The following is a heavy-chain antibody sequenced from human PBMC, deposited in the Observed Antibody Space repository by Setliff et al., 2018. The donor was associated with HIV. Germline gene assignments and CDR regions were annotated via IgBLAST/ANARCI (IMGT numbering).Heavy chain of an antibody. CDR3: ARRGWNGYKAFDY. CDR2: IYHSGST. CDR1: GGSITTTNW. V-gene: IGHV4-4*02. Sequence: SETLSLTCAVSGGSITTTNWWTWIRQPPGKGLEWIGEIYHSGSTNYNPSLKTRVTISVDTSKNQFSLKLTSVTAADTAVYYCARRGWNGYKAFDYWGQGALVTVSS. J-gene: IGHJ4*02. D-gene: IGHD5-12*01.